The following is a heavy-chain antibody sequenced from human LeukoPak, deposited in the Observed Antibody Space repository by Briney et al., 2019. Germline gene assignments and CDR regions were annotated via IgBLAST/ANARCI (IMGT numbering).Heavy chain of an antibody. Sequence: ASVKVSCKASGYTFTSYGISWVRQAPGQGLEWMGWISAYNGNTNYAQKFQGRVTMTRDTSTSTVYMELSSLRSEDTAVYYCARSGTAMVPWYWGQGTLVTVSS. CDR3: ARSGTAMVPWY. D-gene: IGHD5-18*01. J-gene: IGHJ1*01. CDR2: ISAYNGNT. V-gene: IGHV1-18*01. CDR1: GYTFTSYG.